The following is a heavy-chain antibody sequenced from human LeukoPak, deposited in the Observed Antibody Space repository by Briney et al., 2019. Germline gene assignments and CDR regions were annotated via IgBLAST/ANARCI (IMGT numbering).Heavy chain of an antibody. D-gene: IGHD2-2*01. Sequence: ASVKVSCEASGYTFTGYYMHWVRQAPGQGLEWMGWINPNSGGTNYAQKFQGRVTMTRDTSISTAYMELSRLRSDDTAVYYCARPYCSSTSCYVWFDPWGQGTLVTVSS. V-gene: IGHV1-2*02. J-gene: IGHJ5*02. CDR3: ARPYCSSTSCYVWFDP. CDR1: GYTFTGYY. CDR2: INPNSGGT.